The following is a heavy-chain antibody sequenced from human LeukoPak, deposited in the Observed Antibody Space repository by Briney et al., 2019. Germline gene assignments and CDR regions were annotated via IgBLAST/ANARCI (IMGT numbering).Heavy chain of an antibody. V-gene: IGHV1-24*01. Sequence: GASVKVSRKVSGYTLTELSMHWVRQAPGKGLEWMGGFDPEHGKTIYAQKFQGRVTMTEDTSTDTAYMELSSLRSEDTAVYYCATDLPRYYDSTSMLSSYWGQGTLVTVSS. D-gene: IGHD3-22*01. CDR2: FDPEHGKT. CDR3: ATDLPRYYDSTSMLSSY. J-gene: IGHJ4*02. CDR1: GYTLTELS.